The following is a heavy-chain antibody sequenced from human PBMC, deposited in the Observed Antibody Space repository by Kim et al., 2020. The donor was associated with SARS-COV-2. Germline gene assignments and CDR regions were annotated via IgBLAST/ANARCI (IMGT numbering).Heavy chain of an antibody. CDR2: IFNTGST. V-gene: IGHV4-4*07. D-gene: IGHD6-19*01. J-gene: IGHJ4*02. CDR1: GGSKSTYY. CDR3: YRESGWPKDYFDY. Sequence: SETLSLTCPVSGGSKSTYYWSWIRQPAGKGLEWIGRIFNTGSTNYNPSLKSRVTMSIDTYKNQISLKLTSVTAADTAVYYCYRESGWPKDYFDYWGPGTLVTVSS.